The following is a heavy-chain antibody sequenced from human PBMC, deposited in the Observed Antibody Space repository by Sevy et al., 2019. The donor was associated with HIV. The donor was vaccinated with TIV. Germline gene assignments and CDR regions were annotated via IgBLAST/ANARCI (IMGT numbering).Heavy chain of an antibody. CDR1: GFTFDDYA. V-gene: IGHV3-9*01. J-gene: IGHJ4*02. CDR3: AKDFVAYCGGDCYGAIDY. CDR2: ISWNSGSI. Sequence: GGSLRLSCAASGFTFDDYAMHWVRRAPGKGLEWVSGISWNSGSIGYADSVKGRFTISRDNAKNSLYLQMNSLRAEDTALYYCAKDFVAYCGGDCYGAIDYWGQGTLVTVSS. D-gene: IGHD2-21*02.